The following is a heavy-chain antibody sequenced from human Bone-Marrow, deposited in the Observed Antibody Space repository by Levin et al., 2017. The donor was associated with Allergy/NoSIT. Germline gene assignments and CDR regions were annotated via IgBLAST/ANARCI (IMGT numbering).Heavy chain of an antibody. D-gene: IGHD2-15*01. Sequence: GESLKISCAASGFTFSSYAMSWVRHAPGKGLEWVSSITGSGGGGGIYHADSVKGRFTISRDNAENTLHLQMNSLRAEDTAIYYCVKGVRGYCSGRICYEFDAWGQGTLVTVSS. V-gene: IGHV3-23*01. CDR1: GFTFSSYA. J-gene: IGHJ5*02. CDR2: ITGSGGGGGI. CDR3: VKGVRGYCSGRICYEFDA.